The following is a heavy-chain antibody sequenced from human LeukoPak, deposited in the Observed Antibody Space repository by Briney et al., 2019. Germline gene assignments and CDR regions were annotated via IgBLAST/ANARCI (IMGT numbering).Heavy chain of an antibody. V-gene: IGHV1-18*01. CDR1: GYTFTSYG. CDR2: ISAYNGNT. J-gene: IGHJ6*02. CDR3: ARRGYSYGPDLYYYYYGMDV. D-gene: IGHD5-18*01. Sequence: ASVKVSCKASGYTFTSYGISWVRQAPGQGLEWMGWISAYNGNTNYAQKLQGRVTMTTDTSTSTAYMELRSLRSDDTAVYYCARRGYSYGPDLYYYYYGMDVWGQGTTVTVSS.